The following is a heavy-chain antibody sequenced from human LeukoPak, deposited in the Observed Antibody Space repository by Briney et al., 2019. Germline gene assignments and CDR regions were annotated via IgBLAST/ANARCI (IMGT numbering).Heavy chain of an antibody. J-gene: IGHJ4*02. V-gene: IGHV4-39*01. CDR1: GGSISSSSYY. D-gene: IGHD4-23*01. CDR3: ARHASESGNSGYFGY. Sequence: SETLSLTCTVSGGSISSSSYYWGWIRQPPGKGLEWIGSIYYSGSTYYNPSLKSRVTISVDTSKNQFSLKLSSVTAADTAVYYCARHASESGNSGYFGYWGQGTLVTVSS. CDR2: IYYSGST.